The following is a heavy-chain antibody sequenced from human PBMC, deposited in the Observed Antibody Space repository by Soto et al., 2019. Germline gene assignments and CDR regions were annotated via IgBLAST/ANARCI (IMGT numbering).Heavy chain of an antibody. CDR1: GGTFNSYT. Sequence: QVQLVQSGAEVKRPGSSVRVSCKASGGTFNSYTISWVRQAPGQGPEWMGRIIPVLGVANYAQTFQCRVTITADKSTSTVYMDLSSLRSDDTAVYYISRGGLAAAGTLGNWGQGTLVTVSS. V-gene: IGHV1-69*02. CDR2: IIPVLGVA. CDR3: SRGGLAAAGTLGN. J-gene: IGHJ4*02. D-gene: IGHD6-13*01.